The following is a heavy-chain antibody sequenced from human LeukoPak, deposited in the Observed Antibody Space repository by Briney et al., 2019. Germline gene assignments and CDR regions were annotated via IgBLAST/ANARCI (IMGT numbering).Heavy chain of an antibody. CDR2: IYYSGRT. J-gene: IGHJ6*02. Sequence: SETLSLTCTVSGGSISSYYWSWIRQPPGKGLEWMGYIYYSGRTNYNPSLKSRGTISVDPSKNQYSLKLSTVNAADTAVYYCARDSSLHYDILTGYTPRYGMDVWGQGTTVTVSS. V-gene: IGHV4-59*01. CDR3: ARDSSLHYDILTGYTPRYGMDV. D-gene: IGHD3-9*01. CDR1: GGSISSYY.